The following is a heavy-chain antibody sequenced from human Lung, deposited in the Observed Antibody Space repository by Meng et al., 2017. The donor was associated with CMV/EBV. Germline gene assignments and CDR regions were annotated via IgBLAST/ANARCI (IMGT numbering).Heavy chain of an antibody. J-gene: IGHJ2*01. Sequence: SXAASGFTFSSYSMNWVRQAPGKGLEWVSSISSSSSYIYYADSVKGRFTISRDNAKNSLYLQMNSLRAEDTAVYYCARDLSGIVVVVAADYWYFDLWGRGTLVTVSS. CDR3: ARDLSGIVVVVAADYWYFDL. CDR1: GFTFSSYS. CDR2: ISSSSSYI. V-gene: IGHV3-21*01. D-gene: IGHD2-15*01.